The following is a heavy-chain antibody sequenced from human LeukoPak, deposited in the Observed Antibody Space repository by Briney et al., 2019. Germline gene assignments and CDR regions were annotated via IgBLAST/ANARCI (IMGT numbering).Heavy chain of an antibody. Sequence: SETLSLTRPVSGDSISRYFWSWIRQPPGKGLEWIGEINHSGSTNYNPSLKSRVTISVDTSKNQFSLKLSSVTAADTAVYYCARGAAARRFDYWGQGTLVTVSS. J-gene: IGHJ4*02. CDR2: INHSGST. CDR3: ARGAAARRFDY. V-gene: IGHV4-34*01. CDR1: GDSISRYF. D-gene: IGHD6-6*01.